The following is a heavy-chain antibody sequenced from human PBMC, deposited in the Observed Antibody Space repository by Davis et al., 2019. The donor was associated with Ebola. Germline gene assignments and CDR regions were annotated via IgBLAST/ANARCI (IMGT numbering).Heavy chain of an antibody. CDR1: GFTFGDSY. Sequence: GESLKISCAASGFTFGDSYMPWIRQAPGKGPEWISYISSSGSTIYYANSVRGRFTISRDNAKNLLYLQMNSLRAEDTAVYYCARESPRGGGDYWGQGTLVTVSS. CDR3: ARESPRGGGDY. CDR2: ISSSGSTI. J-gene: IGHJ4*02. D-gene: IGHD3-10*01. V-gene: IGHV3-11*04.